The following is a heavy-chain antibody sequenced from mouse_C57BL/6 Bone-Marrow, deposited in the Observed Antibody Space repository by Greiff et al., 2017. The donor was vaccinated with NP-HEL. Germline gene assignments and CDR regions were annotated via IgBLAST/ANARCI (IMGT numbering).Heavy chain of an antibody. J-gene: IGHJ2*01. D-gene: IGHD2-14*01. V-gene: IGHV5-9-1*01. CDR3: TRQHKYDDGTLCYFDC. CDR1: GFTFSRYA. CDR2: ISSGGHFT. Sequence: DVMLVESGGGLVKPGGSLKLSCAASGFTFSRYAMSWVRQTPEKRLEWVATISSGGHFTYYPDNVKGRFTISRDNVKSTLYLQMSSLRSEDTAMYHCTRQHKYDDGTLCYFDCWGQGTTLTVSS.